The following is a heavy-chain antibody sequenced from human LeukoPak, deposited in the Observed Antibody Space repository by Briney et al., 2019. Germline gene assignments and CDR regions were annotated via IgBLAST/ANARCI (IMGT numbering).Heavy chain of an antibody. J-gene: IGHJ4*02. CDR3: ARDRVSYSSSSGLRY. D-gene: IGHD6-13*01. Sequence: ASVKVSCKSSVYTFTNYGISWVRQAPGQGLECMGWISAYNGNTNYAQNVQGRVTMTTDTSTSTAYMELRSLRSDDTAVYYCARDRVSYSSSSGLRYWGQGTLVTVSS. CDR2: ISAYNGNT. CDR1: VYTFTNYG. V-gene: IGHV1-18*01.